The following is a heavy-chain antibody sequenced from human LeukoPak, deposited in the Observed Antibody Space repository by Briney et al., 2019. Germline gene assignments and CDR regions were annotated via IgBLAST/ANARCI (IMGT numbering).Heavy chain of an antibody. Sequence: PGGSLRLSCAASGFTFSSYAMSWVRQAPGKGLEWVSYISSSSSTIYYADSVKGRFTISRDNAKNSLYLQMNSLRAEDTAVYYCASDLVIQGNYYYFYIDVWGKGTTVTVSS. V-gene: IGHV3-48*01. D-gene: IGHD3-10*01. CDR3: ASDLVIQGNYYYFYIDV. CDR1: GFTFSSYA. J-gene: IGHJ6*03. CDR2: ISSSSSTI.